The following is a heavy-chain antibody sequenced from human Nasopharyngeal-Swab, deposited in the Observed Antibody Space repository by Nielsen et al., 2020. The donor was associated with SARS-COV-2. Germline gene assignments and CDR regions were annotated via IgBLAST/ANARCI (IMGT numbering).Heavy chain of an antibody. D-gene: IGHD3/OR15-3a*01. CDR2: ITPSSSYT. Sequence: LSLTCTVSGGSISSYYWSWIRQAPGKGLEWISYITPSSSYTNYADSVKGRFTISRDNAKNTLYLQMNSLRAEDTAVYYCARDGPDAYTIGHDYWGQGTLVTVSS. CDR1: GGSISSYY. CDR3: ARDGPDAYTIGHDY. J-gene: IGHJ4*02. V-gene: IGHV3-11*06.